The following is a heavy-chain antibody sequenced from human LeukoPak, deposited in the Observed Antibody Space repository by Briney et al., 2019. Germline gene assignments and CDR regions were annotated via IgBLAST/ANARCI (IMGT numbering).Heavy chain of an antibody. D-gene: IGHD2-2*01. Sequence: SETLSLTCAVSGGSISSSNWWSWVRQPPGKGLEWIGEIYHSGSTNYNPSLKSRVTISVDKSKNQFSLKLSSVTAADTAVYYCARDRIVVVPAAMDYYYYGMDVWAKGPRSPSPQ. CDR2: IYHSGST. J-gene: IGHJ6*04. V-gene: IGHV4-4*02. CDR1: GGSISSSNW. CDR3: ARDRIVVVPAAMDYYYYGMDV.